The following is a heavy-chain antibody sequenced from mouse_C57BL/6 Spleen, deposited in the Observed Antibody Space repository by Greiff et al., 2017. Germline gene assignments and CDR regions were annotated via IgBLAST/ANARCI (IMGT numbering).Heavy chain of an antibody. CDR3: ARDGDDYYGSSSWFAY. V-gene: IGHV3-6*01. CDR1: GYSITSGYY. CDR2: ISYDGSN. Sequence: EVQVVASGPGLVKPSQSLSLTCSVTGYSITSGYYWNWIRQFPGNKLEWMGYISYDGSNNYNPSLKNRISITRDTSKNHFFLKLNSVTTEDTATYYCARDGDDYYGSSSWFAYWGQGTLVTVSA. D-gene: IGHD1-1*01. J-gene: IGHJ3*01.